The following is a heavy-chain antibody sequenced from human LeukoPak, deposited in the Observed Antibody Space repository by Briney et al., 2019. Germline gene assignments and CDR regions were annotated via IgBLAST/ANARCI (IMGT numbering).Heavy chain of an antibody. J-gene: IGHJ5*02. CDR1: GDSVSSNSVT. CDR2: TYYRSTWYN. V-gene: IGHV6-1*01. CDR3: ARRLTQYDCFDP. D-gene: IGHD2-2*01. Sequence: SQTLSLTCAISGDSVSSNSVTWNWIRQSPSRGLEWLGRTYYRSTWYNDYAVSVRGRITANPDTSKNQFSLHLNSVTPEDTAVYYCARRLTQYDCFDPWGQGILVTVSS.